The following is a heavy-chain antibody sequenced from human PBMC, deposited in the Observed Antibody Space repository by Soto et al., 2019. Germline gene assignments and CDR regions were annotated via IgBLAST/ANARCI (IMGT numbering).Heavy chain of an antibody. D-gene: IGHD3-16*01. V-gene: IGHV4-59*01. Sequence: PLEILSLTCTVSGGSISSYYWSWIRQPPGKGLEWIGYIYYSGTTNYNPSLKSRVTISVDTSKNQFSLKLSSVTAADTAVYYCASGGYYFDYWGQGTLVTVSS. CDR2: IYYSGTT. CDR3: ASGGYYFDY. J-gene: IGHJ4*02. CDR1: GGSISSYY.